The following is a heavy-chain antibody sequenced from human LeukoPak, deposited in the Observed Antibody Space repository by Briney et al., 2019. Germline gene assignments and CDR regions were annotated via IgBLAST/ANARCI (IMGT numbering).Heavy chain of an antibody. D-gene: IGHD2-2*03. CDR1: GGSISSGGYS. Sequence: PSQTLSLTCAVSGGSISSGGYSWSWIRQPPGKGLEWIGYIYHSGSTYYNPSLKSRVTISVDRSKNQFSLKLSSVTAADTAVYYCARDPGNGYCSSTSCYQIGGNWFDPWGQGTLVTVSS. J-gene: IGHJ5*02. CDR2: IYHSGST. V-gene: IGHV4-30-2*01. CDR3: ARDPGNGYCSSTSCYQIGGNWFDP.